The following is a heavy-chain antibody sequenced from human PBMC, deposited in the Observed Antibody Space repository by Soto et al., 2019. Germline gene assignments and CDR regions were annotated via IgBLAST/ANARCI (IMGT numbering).Heavy chain of an antibody. Sequence: EVQLLESGGGLVQPGGSLRLSCAASGFTFDDYAMHWVRQAPGKGLEWVSGISWNSGSIGYADSVKGRFTISRDNAKNSLYLQMNSLRAEDTALYYCAKDIYNRYYYYGMDVWGQGTTVTVSS. V-gene: IGHV3-9*01. CDR2: ISWNSGSI. J-gene: IGHJ6*02. CDR1: GFTFDDYA. CDR3: AKDIYNRYYYYGMDV. D-gene: IGHD1-1*01.